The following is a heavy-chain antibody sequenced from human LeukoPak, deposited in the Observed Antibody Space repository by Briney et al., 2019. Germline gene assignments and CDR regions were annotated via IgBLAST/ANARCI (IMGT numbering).Heavy chain of an antibody. CDR1: GFTYYSYW. J-gene: IGHJ4*02. D-gene: IGHD5-18*01. V-gene: IGHV3-7*01. CDR2: IKQDGSEK. Sequence: GGSRRLSCAASGFTYYSYWMNWVRQAPGKGLEWVANIKQDGSEKYYVDSVKGRFTISRDNTKNSLYLQMNSLRVEDTAVYYCARGHWHGYSYGPFDYWGQGTLVTVSS. CDR3: ARGHWHGYSYGPFDY.